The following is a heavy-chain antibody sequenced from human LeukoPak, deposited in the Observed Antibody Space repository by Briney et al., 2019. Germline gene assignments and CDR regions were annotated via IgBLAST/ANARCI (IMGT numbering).Heavy chain of an antibody. CDR3: ARNRGATGYYWFDY. D-gene: IGHD3-9*01. CDR2: ISIDGTKK. V-gene: IGHV3-30-3*01. Sequence: PGGSLRLSCAVSGFTFSSYGMHWLRQAPGKGLEWVAVISIDGTKKYYADSVRGRLTLSRENSKNTLYLQMNSLRADDTAVYYCARNRGATGYYWFDYWGQGTLVTVSS. J-gene: IGHJ4*02. CDR1: GFTFSSYG.